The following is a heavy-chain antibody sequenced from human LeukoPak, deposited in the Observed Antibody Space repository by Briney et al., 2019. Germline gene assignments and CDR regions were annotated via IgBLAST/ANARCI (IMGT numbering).Heavy chain of an antibody. V-gene: IGHV1-2*02. CDR1: GYTFTGYY. Sequence: GASVKVSCKASGYTFTGYYTHWVRQAPGQGLEWMGWINPNSGGTNYAQKFQGRVTMTRDTSISTAYMELSRLRSDDTAVYYCAREFVDIVVVPAALYMRYFQHWGQGTLVTVSS. CDR2: INPNSGGT. D-gene: IGHD2-2*01. J-gene: IGHJ1*01. CDR3: AREFVDIVVVPAALYMRYFQH.